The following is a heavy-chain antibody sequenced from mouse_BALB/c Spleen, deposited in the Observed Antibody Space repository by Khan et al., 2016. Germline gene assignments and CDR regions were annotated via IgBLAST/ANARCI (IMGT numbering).Heavy chain of an antibody. CDR1: GFSLTGYG. J-gene: IGHJ1*01. Sequence: QVQLKESGPGLVAPSQSLSITCTVSGFSLTGYGVNWVRQPPGKGLEWLGMIWGDGSTDYNSALKSRLSISKDNSKSPVFLKMNSLHTDDTARYYCAGNHYGDGPWSFDVWGAGTTVTVSS. D-gene: IGHD1-2*01. CDR2: IWGDGST. CDR3: AGNHYGDGPWSFDV. V-gene: IGHV2-6-7*01.